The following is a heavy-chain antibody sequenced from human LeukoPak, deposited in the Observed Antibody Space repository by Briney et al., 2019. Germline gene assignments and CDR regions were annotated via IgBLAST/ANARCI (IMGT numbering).Heavy chain of an antibody. Sequence: GGSLRLSCAASGFTVSSNYMSWVRQAPGKGLEWVSVIYSGGSTYYADSVKGRFTISRDNSENTLYLQMNSLRAEDTAVYYCASASTHYYDSSGFIDYWGQGTLVTVSS. V-gene: IGHV3-66*01. CDR1: GFTVSSNY. CDR2: IYSGGST. J-gene: IGHJ4*02. CDR3: ASASTHYYDSSGFIDY. D-gene: IGHD3-22*01.